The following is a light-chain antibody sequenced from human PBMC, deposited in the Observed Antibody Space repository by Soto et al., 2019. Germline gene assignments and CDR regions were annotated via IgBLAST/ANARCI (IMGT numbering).Light chain of an antibody. V-gene: IGKV1-39*01. CDR3: QQSYSTPLP. J-gene: IGKJ4*01. Sequence: IHVSQSPSSLAASVEDRVIITCRASQSISNHLNWYQQKPGKAPKLLIFAASSLQSGVPSRFSGSGSGTDFTLTISSLQPEDFATYYCQQSYSTPLPFGGGTKVAI. CDR2: AAS. CDR1: QSISNH.